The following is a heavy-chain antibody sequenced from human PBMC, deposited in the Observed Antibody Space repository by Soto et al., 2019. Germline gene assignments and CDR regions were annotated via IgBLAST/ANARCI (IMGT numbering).Heavy chain of an antibody. V-gene: IGHV4-34*01. CDR3: ARGIGXCSSINCYSSRRLRFDS. J-gene: IGHJ4*02. CDR1: GGSFSGYY. Sequence: SETLSLTCAVYGGSFSGYYWTWIRQSPEKGLEWIGEVNHSGTTYYNPSLKTRVTISVHTPKNQFSLKMSSVTAADTAVYYCARGIGXCSSINCYSSRRLRFDSWGQGTLVTRLL. D-gene: IGHD2-2*01. CDR2: VNHSGTT.